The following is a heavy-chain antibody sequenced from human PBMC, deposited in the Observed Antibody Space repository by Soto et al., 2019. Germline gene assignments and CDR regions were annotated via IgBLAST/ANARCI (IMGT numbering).Heavy chain of an antibody. J-gene: IGHJ6*02. V-gene: IGHV1-2*04. Sequence: QVQLVQSGAAVKKPGASVKVSCKASGYTFSDYYLHWVRQAPGQGLEWMGWIDPGNGGTNYAQKFQGWVTMTRDTSITKAYMELSRLTSDDTAVYFYARSSGHTPHHYGLDVCGQGTTVIVS. D-gene: IGHD3-22*01. CDR3: ARSSGHTPHHYGLDV. CDR1: GYTFSDYY. CDR2: IDPGNGGT.